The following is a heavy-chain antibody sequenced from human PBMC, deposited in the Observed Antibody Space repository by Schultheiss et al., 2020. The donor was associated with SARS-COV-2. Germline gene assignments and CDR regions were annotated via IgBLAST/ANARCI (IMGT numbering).Heavy chain of an antibody. CDR1: GGTFSSYA. CDR3: ARDKWEEIVVVTAATLQNYYYYMDV. Sequence: SVKVSCKASGGTFSSYAISWVRQAPGQGLEWMGGIIPIFGTANYAQKFQGRVTITADESTSTAYMELSSLRSEDTAVYYCARDKWEEIVVVTAATLQNYYYYMDVWGKGTTVTGSS. CDR2: IIPIFGTA. V-gene: IGHV1-69*13. D-gene: IGHD2-2*01. J-gene: IGHJ6*03.